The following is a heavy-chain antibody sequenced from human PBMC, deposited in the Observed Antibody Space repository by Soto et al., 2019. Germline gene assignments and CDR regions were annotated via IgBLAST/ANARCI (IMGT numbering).Heavy chain of an antibody. J-gene: IGHJ6*02. D-gene: IGHD1-20*01. CDR2: ISGNSGST. CDR1: GFTFSSFA. CDR3: AKGLSSYNWNDGYYGMDV. V-gene: IGHV3-23*01. Sequence: EVQLLESGGGLVQPGVSLRLSCAASGFTFSSFAMSWVRQAPGKGLEWVSAISGNSGSTYYADSVKGRFTISRDNSKNTLLLQMNSLRAEDTAVYYCAKGLSSYNWNDGYYGMDVWGQGTTVTVSS.